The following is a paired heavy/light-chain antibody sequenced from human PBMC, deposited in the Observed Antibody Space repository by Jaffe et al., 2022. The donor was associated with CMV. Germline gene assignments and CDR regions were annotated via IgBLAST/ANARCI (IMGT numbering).Heavy chain of an antibody. CDR1: GYTFSDYY. Sequence: QVQLVQSGAEVKKAGASVKVSCKASGYTFSDYYIHWVRQAPGQGLEWMGWINPNSGAAKYAQRFQGRVSVPWDTSITTAYMELTWLRSDDTAMYYCARGIRRSFSYGSGTYWGYYFDYWGQGTLVTVSS. CDR2: INPNSGAA. CDR3: ARGIRRSFSYGSGTYWGYYFDY. V-gene: IGHV1-2*02. J-gene: IGHJ4*02. D-gene: IGHD3-10*01.
Light chain of an antibody. CDR3: QQYGTSLGYT. Sequence: ETILTQSPGTLSLSPGERATLSCRASQNVNNNYLAWYQQKPGQAPRLLIYGASSRATGIPDRFTGSGSGTDFTLTINRLEPEDFAVYYCQQYGTSLGYTFGQGTKLEIK. CDR1: QNVNNNY. V-gene: IGKV3-20*01. CDR2: GAS. J-gene: IGKJ2*01.